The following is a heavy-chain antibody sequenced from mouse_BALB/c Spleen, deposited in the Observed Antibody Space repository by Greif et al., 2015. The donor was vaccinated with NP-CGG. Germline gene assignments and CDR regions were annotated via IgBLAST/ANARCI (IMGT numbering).Heavy chain of an antibody. CDR2: IYPGNSDA. V-gene: IGHV1-5*01. Sequence: VQLQQSGTVLARPGASVKMSCKASGYTFTSYWMHWVKQRPGQGLEWIGAIYPGNSDASYNQKFKGKAKLTAVTSTSTAYMELSSLTNEDSAVYYCTKVYDWYFDVWGAGTTVTVSS. J-gene: IGHJ1*01. D-gene: IGHD1-1*01. CDR1: GYTFTSYW. CDR3: TKVYDWYFDV.